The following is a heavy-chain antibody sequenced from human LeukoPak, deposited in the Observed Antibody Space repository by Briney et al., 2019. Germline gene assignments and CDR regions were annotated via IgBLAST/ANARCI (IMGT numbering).Heavy chain of an antibody. D-gene: IGHD3-22*01. J-gene: IGHJ4*02. CDR1: RFTFSNCA. V-gene: IGHV3-23*01. CDR2: ISGSGGSA. Sequence: GGSLRLSCAASRFTFSNCAMSWVRQAPGKGLEWVSIISGSGGSAYYADSVKGRFTISRDNSKNTLYLQMNSLRAEDTALYYCARRYYDSSGYYSLDYWGQGTLVTVSS. CDR3: ARRYYDSSGYYSLDY.